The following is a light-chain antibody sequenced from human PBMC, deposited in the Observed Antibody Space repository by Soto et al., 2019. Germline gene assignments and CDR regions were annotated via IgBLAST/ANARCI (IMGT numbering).Light chain of an antibody. V-gene: IGKV1-5*01. CDR2: AAS. J-gene: IGKJ1*01. Sequence: DIQITQSPSTLPASVGDIVTITCRASQSISSWLAWYQQKPGKAPKLLISAASTLQSGVPSRFSGSGSGTEFTLTITSLQPEDFATYYCQQLNNYPRTFGQGTKVDIK. CDR1: QSISSW. CDR3: QQLNNYPRT.